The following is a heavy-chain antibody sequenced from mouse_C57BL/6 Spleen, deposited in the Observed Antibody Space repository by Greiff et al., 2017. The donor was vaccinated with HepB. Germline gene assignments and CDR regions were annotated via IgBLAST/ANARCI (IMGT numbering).Heavy chain of an antibody. CDR3: ARWGGYYEDYAMDY. Sequence: QVQLQQPGAELVMPGASVKLSCKASGYTFTSYWMHWVKQRPGQGLEWIGEIDPSDSYTNYNQKFKGKSTLTVDKSSSAAYMQLSSLTSEDSAVYYCARWGGYYEDYAMDYWGQGTSVTVSS. CDR2: IDPSDSYT. CDR1: GYTFTSYW. D-gene: IGHD2-3*01. J-gene: IGHJ4*01. V-gene: IGHV1-69*01.